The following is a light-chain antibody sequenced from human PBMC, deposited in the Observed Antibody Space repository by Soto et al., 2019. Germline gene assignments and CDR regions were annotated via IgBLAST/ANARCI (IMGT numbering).Light chain of an antibody. CDR3: QHYAAAPWA. V-gene: IGKV1-27*01. J-gene: IGKJ1*01. Sequence: DIQMTQSPSSLSASVGDRVTITCRASQGINKYLAWYQKRPGKPPKVLIYGASTLHSGVPPRFSGSGSGTDFILTIHGLQPEDVASYYCQHYAAAPWAFGQGTNVDI. CDR2: GAS. CDR1: QGINKY.